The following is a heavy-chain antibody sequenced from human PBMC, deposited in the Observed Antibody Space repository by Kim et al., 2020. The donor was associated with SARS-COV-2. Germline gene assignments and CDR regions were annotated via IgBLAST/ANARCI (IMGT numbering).Heavy chain of an antibody. Sequence: GGSLRLSCAASGFTFSDAWMSWVRQAPGKGLEWVGRIKSKSNGGTSDYAAPLKGRFIISRDDSENTLYLQMNSLKTEDTAMYYCTTGPGGGYPEGNWFDPWGQGTLVTVSS. J-gene: IGHJ5*02. D-gene: IGHD2-15*01. CDR3: TTGPGGGYPEGNWFDP. CDR1: GFTFSDAW. CDR2: IKSKSNGGTS. V-gene: IGHV3-15*01.